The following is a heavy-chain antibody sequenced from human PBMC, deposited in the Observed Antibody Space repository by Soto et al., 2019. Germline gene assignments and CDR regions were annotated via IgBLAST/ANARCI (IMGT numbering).Heavy chain of an antibody. D-gene: IGHD5-12*01. J-gene: IGHJ6*02. CDR3: ARDLPVSGYDLGPRYYYGMDV. Sequence: QVQLVQSGAEVKKPGSSVKVSCKASGGTFSSYAISWVRQAPGQGLEWMGGIIPIFGTANYAQKFQGRVTITADESTSTAYMELSSLRSEDTAMYYCARDLPVSGYDLGPRYYYGMDVWGQGTTVTVSS. CDR2: IIPIFGTA. CDR1: GGTFSSYA. V-gene: IGHV1-69*01.